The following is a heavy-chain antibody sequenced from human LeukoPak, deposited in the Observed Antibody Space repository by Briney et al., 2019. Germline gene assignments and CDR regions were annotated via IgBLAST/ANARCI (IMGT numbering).Heavy chain of an antibody. CDR1: GFTFSTYV. J-gene: IGHJ4*02. CDR3: AKDTYDFGSGTYPPDY. D-gene: IGHD3-10*01. V-gene: IGHV3-33*06. CDR2: IWSDGSNK. Sequence: GRSLRLSCAASGFTFSTYVMHWVRQAPGKGLEWVALIWSDGSNKYYADPVKGRFTISRDNSKNTLYLQMNSLRTEDTAVYYCAKDTYDFGSGTYPPDYWGQGTLVTVSS.